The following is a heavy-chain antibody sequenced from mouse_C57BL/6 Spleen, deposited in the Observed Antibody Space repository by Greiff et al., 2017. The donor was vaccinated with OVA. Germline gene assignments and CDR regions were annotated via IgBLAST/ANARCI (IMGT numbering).Heavy chain of an antibody. V-gene: IGHV1-81*01. CDR2: IYPRSGNT. J-gene: IGHJ4*01. D-gene: IGHD4-1*01. Sequence: QVQLKQSGAELARPGASVKLSCKASGYTFTSYGISWVKQRTGQGLEWIGDIYPRSGNTYYNEKFKGKATLTADKSSSTAYMQLRSLTSEDSAVSFCERWTTGNYAMDYWGQGTSVTVSS. CDR3: ERWTTGNYAMDY. CDR1: GYTFTSYG.